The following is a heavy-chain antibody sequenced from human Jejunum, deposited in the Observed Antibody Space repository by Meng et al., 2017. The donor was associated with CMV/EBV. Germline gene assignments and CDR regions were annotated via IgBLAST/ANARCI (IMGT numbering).Heavy chain of an antibody. Sequence: SLAASGFIVSNSYMTWVRQAPGKGLEWVSVIYSDDSTNYADSVKGRFTISRDNSKNMLYLQMGSLRGDDTAVYYCARGERFGYWGQGTLVTVSS. CDR2: IYSDDST. J-gene: IGHJ4*02. D-gene: IGHD3-10*01. CDR3: ARGERFGY. V-gene: IGHV3-53*01. CDR1: GFIVSNSY.